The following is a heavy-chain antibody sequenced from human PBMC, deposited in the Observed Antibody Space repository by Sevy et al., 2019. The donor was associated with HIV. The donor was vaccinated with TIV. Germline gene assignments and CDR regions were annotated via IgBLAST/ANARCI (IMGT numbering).Heavy chain of an antibody. CDR3: TRYAQSSRTWFDP. CDR2: LGSGGVTT. D-gene: IGHD2-15*01. J-gene: IGHJ5*02. CDR1: GFTFSTYA. Sequence: GGSLRLSCAASGFTFSTYAMNWVRQAPGKGLEWVSTLGSGGVTTYYADSVRGRFTISRDISKNTLFLQMNSLRADDTAVYYCTRYAQSSRTWFDPWGQGTLVTVSS. V-gene: IGHV3-23*01.